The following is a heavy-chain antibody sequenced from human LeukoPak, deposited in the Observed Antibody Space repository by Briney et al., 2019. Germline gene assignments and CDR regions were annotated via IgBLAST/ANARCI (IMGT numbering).Heavy chain of an antibody. CDR3: ARGSIAAAKNYAFDI. V-gene: IGHV1-69*04. CDR1: GGTFSSYA. CDR2: ILPILGIA. D-gene: IGHD6-13*01. J-gene: IGHJ3*02. Sequence: GASVKVSCKASGGTFSSYAISWVGQAPGHGLEWMGRILPILGIANYAQQFQGRVTITADKSTSTAYMELSSLRSEDTAVYYCARGSIAAAKNYAFDIWGQGTMVTVSS.